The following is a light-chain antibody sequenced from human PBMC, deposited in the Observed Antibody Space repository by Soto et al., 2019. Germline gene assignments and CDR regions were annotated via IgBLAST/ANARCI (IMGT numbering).Light chain of an antibody. CDR1: QSVSSY. V-gene: IGKV3-11*01. Sequence: ELVLTQSPATLSLSPGERATLSCRASQSVSSYLAWYQQKPGQAPRLLIYDPSNRATGIPARFSGSGSGTAFTTAISSLEHEDFAVYCGQQRRNWPRWTFGQGTKVQI. CDR3: QQRRNWPRWT. J-gene: IGKJ1*01. CDR2: DPS.